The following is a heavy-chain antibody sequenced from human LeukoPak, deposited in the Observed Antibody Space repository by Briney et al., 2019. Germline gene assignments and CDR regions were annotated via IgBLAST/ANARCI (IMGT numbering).Heavy chain of an antibody. V-gene: IGHV1-69*04. CDR1: GGTFSSYA. J-gene: IGHJ6*02. Sequence: SVKVSCKASGGTFSSYAISWVRQAPGQGLEWMGRIIPILGIANYAQKFQGRVTITADKSTSTAYMELSSLRSEDTAVYYCARAVVTATTRYYYYYGMDVWGQGTTVTGSS. D-gene: IGHD2-21*02. CDR3: ARAVVTATTRYYYYYGMDV. CDR2: IIPILGIA.